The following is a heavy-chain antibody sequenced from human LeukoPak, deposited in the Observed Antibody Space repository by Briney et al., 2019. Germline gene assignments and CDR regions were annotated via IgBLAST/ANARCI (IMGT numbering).Heavy chain of an antibody. V-gene: IGHV1-69*04. CDR2: IIPILGIA. Sequence: SVKVSCKASGGTFSSYAISWVRQAPGQGLEWMGRIIPILGIANYAQKFQGRVTITADKSTSTAYMELSSLRSEDTAVYYCARDRGHDYGGNHFDYWGQGTLVTVSS. D-gene: IGHD4-23*01. CDR1: GGTFSSYA. J-gene: IGHJ4*02. CDR3: ARDRGHDYGGNHFDY.